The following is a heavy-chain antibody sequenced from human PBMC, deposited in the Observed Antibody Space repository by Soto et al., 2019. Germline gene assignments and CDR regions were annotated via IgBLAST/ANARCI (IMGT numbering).Heavy chain of an antibody. J-gene: IGHJ5*02. CDR2: FDPEDGET. Sequence: ASVKVSCKVSGYTLTELSMHWVRQAPGKGLEWMGGFDPEDGETIYAQKFQGRVTMTEDTSTDTAYMELSSLRSEDTAVYYCATVLILVNKLYWFDPWGRETLLTVSS. V-gene: IGHV1-24*01. D-gene: IGHD2-15*01. CDR1: GYTLTELS. CDR3: ATVLILVNKLYWFDP.